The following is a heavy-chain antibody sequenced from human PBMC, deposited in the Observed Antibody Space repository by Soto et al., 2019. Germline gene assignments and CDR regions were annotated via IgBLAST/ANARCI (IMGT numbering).Heavy chain of an antibody. Sequence: SETLSLTCAVYGGSFSGYYWSWIRQPPGKGLEWIGEINHSGSTNYNPSLKSRVTISVDTSKNQFSLKLSSVTAADTAVYYCASSRSIAAAGTTWFDPWGQGTLVTVSS. CDR3: ASSRSIAAAGTTWFDP. CDR1: GGSFSGYY. D-gene: IGHD6-13*01. J-gene: IGHJ5*02. CDR2: INHSGST. V-gene: IGHV4-34*01.